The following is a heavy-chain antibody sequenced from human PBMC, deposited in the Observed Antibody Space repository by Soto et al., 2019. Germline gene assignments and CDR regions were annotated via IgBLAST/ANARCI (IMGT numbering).Heavy chain of an antibody. CDR3: ARDGYGRYGFGYFDY. D-gene: IGHD5-18*01. V-gene: IGHV4-30-4*01. CDR2: IYYSGST. J-gene: IGHJ4*02. Sequence: SETLSLTCTVSGGSISSGDYYWSWIRQPPGKGLEWIWYIYYSGSTYYNPSLKSRVTISVDTSKNQFSLKLSSVTAADTAVYYCARDGYGRYGFGYFDYWGQGTLVTVSS. CDR1: GGSISSGDYY.